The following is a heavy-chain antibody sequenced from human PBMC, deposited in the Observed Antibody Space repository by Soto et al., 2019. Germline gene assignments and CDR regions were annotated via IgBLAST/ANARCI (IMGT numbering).Heavy chain of an antibody. CDR2: INPNSGGT. J-gene: IGHJ6*02. CDR1: GYTFTGYY. V-gene: IGHV1-2*02. CDR3: ASYSSSSVYYYYGMDV. D-gene: IGHD6-6*01. Sequence: ASVKVSCKASGYTFTGYYMHWVRQAPGQGLEWMGWINPNSGGTNYAQRFQGRVTMTRDTSISTAYMELSRLRSDDTAVYYCASYSSSSVYYYYGMDVWGQGTTVTVSS.